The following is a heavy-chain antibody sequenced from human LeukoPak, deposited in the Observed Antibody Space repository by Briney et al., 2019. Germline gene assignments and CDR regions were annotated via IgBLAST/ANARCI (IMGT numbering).Heavy chain of an antibody. V-gene: IGHV1-18*01. CDR1: GYTFTSYD. CDR3: ARVGDGYNSSPFDY. D-gene: IGHD5-12*01. Sequence: ASVKVSCKASGYTFTSYDINWVRQATGQGLEWMGWMNPNSGNTNYAQKLQGRVTMTTDTSTSTAYMELRSLRSDDTAVYYCARVGDGYNSSPFDYWGQGTLVTVSS. CDR2: MNPNSGNT. J-gene: IGHJ4*02.